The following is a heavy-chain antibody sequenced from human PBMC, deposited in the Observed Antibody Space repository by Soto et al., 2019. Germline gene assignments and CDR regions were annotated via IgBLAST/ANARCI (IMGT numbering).Heavy chain of an antibody. V-gene: IGHV1-24*01. CDR3: ATKGRWYVGYDYYGIDL. D-gene: IGHD6-13*01. CDR1: GYTLTELS. Sequence: QVQLVQSGAEVKKPGASVKVSCKVSGYTLTELSMHWVRQAPGKGLEWMGGFDPEDGETIYAQKFQGRVTMTEDTPTDSAYMELSSLRSEDTAVYYCATKGRWYVGYDYYGIDLWGQGTTVTVSS. CDR2: FDPEDGET. J-gene: IGHJ6*02.